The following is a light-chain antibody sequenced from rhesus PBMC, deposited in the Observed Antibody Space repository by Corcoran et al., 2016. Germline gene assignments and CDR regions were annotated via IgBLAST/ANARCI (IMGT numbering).Light chain of an antibody. CDR1: QNIYSN. J-gene: IGKJ4*01. CDR2: AAS. V-gene: IGKV1S8*01. Sequence: DIQMTQSPSALSASVGDRVTISCRASQNIYSNLAWSQQKPGKAPKTLIYAASSFQTGIPSRFRGSGYGTDFTLTISSLQPEASAAYYFQHYYDTPLTFGGGTKVELK. CDR3: QHYYDTPLT.